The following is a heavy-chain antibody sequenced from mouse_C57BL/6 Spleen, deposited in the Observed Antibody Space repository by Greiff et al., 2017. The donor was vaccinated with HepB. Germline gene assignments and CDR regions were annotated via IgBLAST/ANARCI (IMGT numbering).Heavy chain of an antibody. Sequence: QVQLRQPGAELVMPGASVKLSCKASGYTFTSYWMHWVKQRPGQGLEWIGEIDPSDSYTNYNQKFKGKSTLTVDKSSSTAYMQLSSLTSEDSAVYYCARRRGQDYFDYWGQGTTLTVSS. D-gene: IGHD3-3*01. CDR1: GYTFTSYW. CDR2: IDPSDSYT. CDR3: ARRRGQDYFDY. J-gene: IGHJ2*01. V-gene: IGHV1-69*01.